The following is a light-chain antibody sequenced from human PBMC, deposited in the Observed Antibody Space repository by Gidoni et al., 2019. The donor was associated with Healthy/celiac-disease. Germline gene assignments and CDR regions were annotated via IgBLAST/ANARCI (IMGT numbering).Light chain of an antibody. CDR2: YDD. CDR3: AAWDDSLNGQV. J-gene: IGLJ1*01. V-gene: IGLV1-36*01. CDR1: SSNIGNNA. Sequence: QSVLTQPPSVSEAPRQRVTISCPGSSSNIGNNAVNWYQQLPGKAPKLLIYYDDLLPSGVSDRFSGSKSGTSASLAISGLQSEDEADYYCAAWDDSLNGQVFGTGTKVTVL.